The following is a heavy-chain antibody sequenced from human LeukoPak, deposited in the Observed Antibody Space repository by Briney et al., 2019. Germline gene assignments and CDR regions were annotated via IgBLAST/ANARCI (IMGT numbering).Heavy chain of an antibody. V-gene: IGHV1-2*02. CDR2: INPNSGGT. D-gene: IGHD3-10*01. CDR3: ARGRVTMVRGVKDY. Sequence: ASVNVSCKASGYTFTGYYMHWVRQAPGQGREGMGWINPNSGGTNYAQKFQGRVTMTRDTSISTAYMELSRLRSDDTAVYYCARGRVTMVRGVKDYWGQGTLVTVSS. J-gene: IGHJ4*02. CDR1: GYTFTGYY.